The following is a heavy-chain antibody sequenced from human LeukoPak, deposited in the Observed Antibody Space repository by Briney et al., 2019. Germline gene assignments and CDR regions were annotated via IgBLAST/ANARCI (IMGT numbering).Heavy chain of an antibody. V-gene: IGHV3-30*04. D-gene: IGHD2-15*01. CDR1: GFTFSSYA. Sequence: PGGSLRLSCAASGFTFSSYAMHWVRQAPGKGLEWVAVISYDGSNKYYADSVKGRFTISRDNSKNTLYLQMNSLRAEDTAVYYCAREPRYCSGGSCYSYQYFDYWGQGTLVTVSS. J-gene: IGHJ4*02. CDR3: AREPRYCSGGSCYSYQYFDY. CDR2: ISYDGSNK.